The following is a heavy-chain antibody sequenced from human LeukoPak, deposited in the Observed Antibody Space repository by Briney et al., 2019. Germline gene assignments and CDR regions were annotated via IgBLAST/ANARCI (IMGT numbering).Heavy chain of an antibody. CDR1: GGSFSGYY. CDR2: INHSGST. CDR3: ARPEVVTSWFDP. Sequence: DPSETLSLTCAVYGGSFSGYYWSWIRQPPGKGLEWIGEINHSGSTNYNPSLKSRVTISVDTSKNQFSLKLSSVTAADTAVYYCARPEVVTSWFDPWGQGTLVTVSS. J-gene: IGHJ5*02. D-gene: IGHD4-23*01. V-gene: IGHV4-34*01.